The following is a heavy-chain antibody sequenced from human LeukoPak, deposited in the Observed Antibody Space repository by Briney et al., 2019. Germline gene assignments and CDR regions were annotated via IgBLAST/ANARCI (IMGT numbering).Heavy chain of an antibody. V-gene: IGHV4-59*12. CDR2: IYYRVTS. CDR1: GDSISTYY. J-gene: IGHJ6*03. D-gene: IGHD5-18*01. CDR3: ARAFVQPNYYMDV. Sequence: SETLSLTCTVSGDSISTYYWSWTRQPPGKGLEWIGYIYYRVTSDYNPSLKSRVTISVDTSKNQFSLKLSSVAAADTAVYYCARAFVQPNYYMDVWGKGTTVTISS.